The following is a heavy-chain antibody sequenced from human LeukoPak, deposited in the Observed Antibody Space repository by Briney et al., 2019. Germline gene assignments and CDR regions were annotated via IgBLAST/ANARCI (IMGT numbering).Heavy chain of an antibody. J-gene: IGHJ5*02. Sequence: ASVKVSCKASGYTFTGYYMHWVRQAPGQGLEWMGWINPNSGGTNYAQKFQGRVTMTRDTSISTAYMELSRLRSDDTAVYYCASECSSTSCYKGFDPWGQGTLVTVPS. V-gene: IGHV1-2*02. CDR3: ASECSSTSCYKGFDP. CDR2: INPNSGGT. D-gene: IGHD2-2*02. CDR1: GYTFTGYY.